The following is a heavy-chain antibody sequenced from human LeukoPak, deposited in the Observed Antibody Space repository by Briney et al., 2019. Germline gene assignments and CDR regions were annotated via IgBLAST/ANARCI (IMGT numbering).Heavy chain of an antibody. V-gene: IGHV1-69*01. Sequence: SVKVSCKASGGTFSSYAISWVRQAPGQGLEWMGGIIPIFGTANYAQKFQGRVTITADESTSTAYMELGSLRSEDTAVYYCASSYDSSGYYYHRTFDYWGQGTLVTVSS. CDR3: ASSYDSSGYYYHRTFDY. CDR1: GGTFSSYA. J-gene: IGHJ4*02. CDR2: IIPIFGTA. D-gene: IGHD3-22*01.